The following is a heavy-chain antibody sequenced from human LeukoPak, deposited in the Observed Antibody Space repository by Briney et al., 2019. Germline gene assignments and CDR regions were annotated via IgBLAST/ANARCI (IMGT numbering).Heavy chain of an antibody. CDR3: VRDQLWFGELSLDY. CDR2: IIPILGIA. V-gene: IGHV1-69*04. Sequence: SVKVSCKASGGTFSSYAISWVRQAPGQGLEWMGRIIPILGIANYAQKFQGRVTITADKSTSTAYMELSSLRSEDTAVYYCVRDQLWFGELSLDYWGQGTLVTVSS. D-gene: IGHD3-10*01. CDR1: GGTFSSYA. J-gene: IGHJ4*02.